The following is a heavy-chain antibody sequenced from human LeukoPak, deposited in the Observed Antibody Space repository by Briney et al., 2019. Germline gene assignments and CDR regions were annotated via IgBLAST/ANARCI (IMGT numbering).Heavy chain of an antibody. J-gene: IGHJ4*02. Sequence: GGSLRLSCAASGFTFSSYSMNWVRQPPGKGPEWVSSISSSSSYIYYADSVKGRLTISRDNAKNSLYLQMNSLRAEDTAVYYCASLGRLAAYGGNSWVDYWGQGTLVTVSS. V-gene: IGHV3-21*01. CDR2: ISSSSSYI. D-gene: IGHD4-17*01. CDR3: ASLGRLAAYGGNSWVDY. CDR1: GFTFSSYS.